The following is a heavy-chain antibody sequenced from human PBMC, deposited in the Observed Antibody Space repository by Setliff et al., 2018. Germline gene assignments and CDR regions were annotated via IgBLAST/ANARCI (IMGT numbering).Heavy chain of an antibody. CDR2: VHFTGST. J-gene: IGHJ1*01. V-gene: IGHV4-59*01. CDR1: GASIRNFY. D-gene: IGHD1-1*01. CDR3: VREGYSEYFQD. Sequence: PSETLSLTCNVSGASIRNFYWTWIRQPPGKGLEWIGYVHFTGSTTYNVSLKSRVSISVDTSKNQLSLTLSSVTAADMAVYYCVREGYSEYFQDWGRGTLVTVSS.